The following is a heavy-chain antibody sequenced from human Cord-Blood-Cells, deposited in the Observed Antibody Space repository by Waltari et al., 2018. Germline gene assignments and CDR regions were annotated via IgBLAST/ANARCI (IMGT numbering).Heavy chain of an antibody. CDR3: ARDLAGDYGVDY. V-gene: IGHV3-21*01. D-gene: IGHD4-17*01. CDR2: ISSSSSYI. Sequence: EVQLVESGGGLVKPGGSLRLSCAASGFTFSSYSMNWVRQAPGKGLEGVSSISSSSSYIYYADSVKGRFTISRDNAKNSLYLQMNSLRAEDTAVYYCARDLAGDYGVDYWGQGTLVTVSS. J-gene: IGHJ4*02. CDR1: GFTFSSYS.